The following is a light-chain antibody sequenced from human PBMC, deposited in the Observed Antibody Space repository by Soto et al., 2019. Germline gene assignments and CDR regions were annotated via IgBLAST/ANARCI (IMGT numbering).Light chain of an antibody. CDR3: SSYTSSTTFV. Sequence: QSVLTQPPSVSGSPGQSVTISCTGTSSDVGIYNRVSWYQQPPGTAPKLMIYEVSNRPSGVPDRFSGSKSGNTASLTISGLQAEDEADYYCSSYTSSTTFVFGGGTKLTVL. V-gene: IGLV2-18*02. CDR2: EVS. CDR1: SSDVGIYNR. J-gene: IGLJ2*01.